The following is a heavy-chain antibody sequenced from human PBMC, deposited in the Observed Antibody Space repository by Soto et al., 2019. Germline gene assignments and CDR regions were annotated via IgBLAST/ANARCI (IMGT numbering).Heavy chain of an antibody. CDR2: LIPIFDTT. J-gene: IGHJ4*02. CDR1: GGTFSSFA. V-gene: IGHV1-69*01. D-gene: IGHD3-3*01. CDR3: ARARAERARSYDFWGGSFDA. Sequence: QVQLVQSGAEVKRPGSSVKVSCKASGGTFSSFAISWVRQAPGQGLEWMGGLIPIFDTTNHAQKFQDRVTIIADESTSTAYMELSSLRFEDTAVYYCARARAERARSYDFWGGSFDARGQGTLVSVSS.